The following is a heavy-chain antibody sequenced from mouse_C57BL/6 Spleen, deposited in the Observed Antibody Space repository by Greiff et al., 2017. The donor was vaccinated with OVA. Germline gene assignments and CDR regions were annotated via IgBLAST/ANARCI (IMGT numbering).Heavy chain of an antibody. D-gene: IGHD2-3*01. Sequence: VHVKQSGPELVKPGASVKISCKASGYSFTGYYMNWVKQSPEKSLEWIGEINPSTGGTTYNQKFKAKATLTVDKSSSTAYMQLKSLTSEDSAVYYCARSGGYDDFDYWGQGTTLTVSS. CDR2: INPSTGGT. CDR3: ARSGGYDDFDY. J-gene: IGHJ2*01. CDR1: GYSFTGYY. V-gene: IGHV1-42*01.